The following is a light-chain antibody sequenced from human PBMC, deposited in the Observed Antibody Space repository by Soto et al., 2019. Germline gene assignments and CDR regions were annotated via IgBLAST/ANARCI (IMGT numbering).Light chain of an antibody. CDR1: QTISNF. V-gene: IGKV1-39*01. J-gene: IGKJ2*01. CDR2: AAS. CDR3: QQSYPTPYT. Sequence: IQLTQSQSSLSASVGDTVTITCRASQTISNFLNWYQHKPGKGPKLLIYAASSLLSGVSSRFSGSGSGKDFSLTINSLRPEDFASYYCQQSYPTPYTVGQGTEPEI.